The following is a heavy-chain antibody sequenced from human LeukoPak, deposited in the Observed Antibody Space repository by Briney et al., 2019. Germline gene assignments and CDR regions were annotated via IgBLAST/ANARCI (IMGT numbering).Heavy chain of an antibody. Sequence: SETLSLTCAVYGGSFSGYYWSWIRQPPGKGLEWIGEINHSGSTNYNPSLKSRVTMSVDTSKNQFSLKLSSVTAADTAVYYCARDFSGEMAIIIAFDIWGQGTMVTVSS. J-gene: IGHJ3*02. CDR1: GGSFSGYY. D-gene: IGHD5-24*01. CDR2: INHSGST. V-gene: IGHV4-34*01. CDR3: ARDFSGEMAIIIAFDI.